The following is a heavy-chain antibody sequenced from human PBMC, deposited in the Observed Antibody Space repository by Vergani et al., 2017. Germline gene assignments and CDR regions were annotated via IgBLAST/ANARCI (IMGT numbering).Heavy chain of an antibody. V-gene: IGHV3-33*01. J-gene: IGHJ5*02. D-gene: IGHD1-14*01. CDR1: GFTFNQYG. CDR3: ARDVRLLYNRFDP. Sequence: QVQLVESGGGVVQPGRSLRLSCAASGFTFNQYGMHWVRQAPGKGLEWVAVKWYDGNNKQYADSVKGRFTISRDNSKSTMYMQMNSLRDEDTGVYYCARDVRLLYNRFDPWGQGTLVTVSS. CDR2: KWYDGNNK.